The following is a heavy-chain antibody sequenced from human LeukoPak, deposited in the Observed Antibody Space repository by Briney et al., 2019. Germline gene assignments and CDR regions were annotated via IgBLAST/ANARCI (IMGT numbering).Heavy chain of an antibody. V-gene: IGHV1-46*01. CDR3: ARDSSPERITMVRGVITANWFDP. CDR2: INPSGGST. D-gene: IGHD3-10*01. J-gene: IGHJ5*02. CDR1: GYTLTSYY. Sequence: ASVKVSCKASGYTLTSYYMHWVRQAPGQGLEWMGIINPSGGSTSYAQKFQGRVTMTRDMSTSTVYMELSSLRSEDTAVYYCARDSSPERITMVRGVITANWFDPWGQGTLVTVSS.